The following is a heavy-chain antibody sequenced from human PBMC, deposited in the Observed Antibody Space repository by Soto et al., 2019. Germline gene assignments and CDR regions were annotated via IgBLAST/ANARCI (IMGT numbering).Heavy chain of an antibody. CDR3: ARWHYYGSGSFSFDY. CDR1: GFTFDDYA. Sequence: EVQLVESGGGLVQPGRSLRLSCAASGFTFDDYAMHWVRQAPGKGLEWVSGISWNSGSIGYADSVKGRFTISRDNAKTSLYLQMNSLRAEDTALYYCARWHYYGSGSFSFDYWGQGTLLTVSS. V-gene: IGHV3-9*01. J-gene: IGHJ4*02. D-gene: IGHD3-10*01. CDR2: ISWNSGSI.